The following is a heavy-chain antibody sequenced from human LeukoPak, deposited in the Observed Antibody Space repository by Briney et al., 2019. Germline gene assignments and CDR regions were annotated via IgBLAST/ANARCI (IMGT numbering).Heavy chain of an antibody. CDR3: AKKNGDYFDY. CDR2: ISYDGSNK. J-gene: IGHJ4*02. Sequence: GGSLRLSCAASGFTFSSYGMHWVRQAPGKGLEWVAVISYDGSNKYYADSVKGRFTISRDNSKNTLYPQTNSLRAEDTAVYYCAKKNGDYFDYWGQGTPVTVSS. V-gene: IGHV3-30*18. CDR1: GFTFSSYG. D-gene: IGHD4-17*01.